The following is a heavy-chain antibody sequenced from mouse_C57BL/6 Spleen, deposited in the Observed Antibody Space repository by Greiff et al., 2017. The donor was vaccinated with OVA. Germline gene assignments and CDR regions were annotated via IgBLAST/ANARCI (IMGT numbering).Heavy chain of an antibody. D-gene: IGHD2-3*01. CDR3: TRLRGNDGDY. Sequence: QLQQSGAELVRPGASVTLSCKASGYTFTDYEMHWVKQTPVHGLEWIGAIDPETGGTAYNQKFKGKAILTADKSSSTAYMELRSLTSEDSAVYYCTRLRGNDGDYWGQGTTLTVSS. CDR2: IDPETGGT. CDR1: GYTFTDYE. J-gene: IGHJ2*01. V-gene: IGHV1-15*01.